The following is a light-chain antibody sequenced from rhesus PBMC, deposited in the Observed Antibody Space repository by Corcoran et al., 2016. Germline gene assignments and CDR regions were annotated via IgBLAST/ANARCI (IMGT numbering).Light chain of an antibody. CDR1: QSVSSY. J-gene: IGKJ2*01. V-gene: IGKV3-24*04. CDR2: GAS. CDR3: LQSSKWPYT. Sequence: EIVMTQSPATLPLSPGERATLSCRASQSVSSYLTWYLQKPGQPPRLLIYGASTRATVIPARFSGSGSGTEFTLTISSLEPEDVVGYVCLQSSKWPYTFGQGTKVEMK.